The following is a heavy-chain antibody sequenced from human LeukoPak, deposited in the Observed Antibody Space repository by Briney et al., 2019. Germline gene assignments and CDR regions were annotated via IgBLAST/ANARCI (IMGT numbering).Heavy chain of an antibody. CDR1: GYRFTNYW. J-gene: IGHJ4*02. CDR2: IYPGDSDT. Sequence: PGESLKISCKGSGYRFTNYWIGWARQIPGTGRELMGSIYPGDSDTRYSPSFQGQVTISADKSITTAYLQWSSLKASDTAKYYCTRQGVYYSDSSAYYYWGQGTLVTVSS. D-gene: IGHD3-22*01. V-gene: IGHV5-51*01. CDR3: TRQGVYYSDSSAYYY.